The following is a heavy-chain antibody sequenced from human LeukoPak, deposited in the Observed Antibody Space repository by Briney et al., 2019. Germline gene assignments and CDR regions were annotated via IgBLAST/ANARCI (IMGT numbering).Heavy chain of an antibody. CDR2: LGSAGDK. CDR1: GFTLSDYD. V-gene: IGHV3-13*01. Sequence: GGSLRLSCAASGFTLSDYDIHWVRQAKGKGLDWVSGLGSAGDKYHAGSERGRFTISREDAENSVYLQMNGLRPEDTAIYYCARPKRETSTRPWTSGMDVWGQGTTVTVSS. CDR3: ARPKRETSTRPWTSGMDV. J-gene: IGHJ6*02. D-gene: IGHD3/OR15-3a*01.